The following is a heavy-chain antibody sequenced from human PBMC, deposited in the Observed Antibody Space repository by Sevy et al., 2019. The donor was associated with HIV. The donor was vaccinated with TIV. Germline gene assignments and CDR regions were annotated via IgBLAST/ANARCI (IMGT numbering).Heavy chain of an antibody. J-gene: IGHJ4*02. CDR1: GFTFSKYS. D-gene: IGHD2-8*01. V-gene: IGHV3-23*01. CDR3: AREGCTKPHDY. Sequence: GGSLRLSCAASGFTFSKYSMSWVHQPPGKGLEWVSTLSFGCGEINYADSVKGRFTISRDNSKSSVDLQMNNLRPEDTAVYYCAREGCTKPHDYWGQGTLVTVSS. CDR2: LSFGCGEI.